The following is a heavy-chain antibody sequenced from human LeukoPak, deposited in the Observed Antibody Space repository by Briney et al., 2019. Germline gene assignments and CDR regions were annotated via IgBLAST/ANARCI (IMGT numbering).Heavy chain of an antibody. D-gene: IGHD5-12*01. V-gene: IGHV3-9*01. CDR3: ATNGGGDSGYGNFDY. CDR1: GFTFDDYA. J-gene: IGHJ4*02. CDR2: ISWNSDTI. Sequence: GGSLRLSCAVSGFTFDDYAMHWVRQVPGKGPEWVSGISWNSDTIGYGDSVKGRFTISRDNAKNSLYLQMNSLRAEDTALYYCATNGGGDSGYGNFDYWGQGTLVTVSS.